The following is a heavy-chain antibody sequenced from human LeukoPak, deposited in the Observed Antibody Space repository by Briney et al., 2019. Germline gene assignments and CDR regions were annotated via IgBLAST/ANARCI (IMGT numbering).Heavy chain of an antibody. D-gene: IGHD2-21*02. CDR3: TRAVRVTGLYYFDY. V-gene: IGHV3-49*04. Sequence: GGSLRLSCAASGFTFDDYGMSWVRQAPGKGLEWVGSIRSTAYGGTTEYAASVRGRFTISRDDSKSIADLQMNSLKIEDTAVYYCTRAVRVTGLYYFDYWGQGTLVTVSS. J-gene: IGHJ4*02. CDR2: IRSTAYGGTT. CDR1: GFTFDDYG.